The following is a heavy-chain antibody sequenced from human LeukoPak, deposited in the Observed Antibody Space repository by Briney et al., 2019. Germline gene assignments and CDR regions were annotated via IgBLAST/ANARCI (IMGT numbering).Heavy chain of an antibody. CDR3: ARRWKAARPGDYFDY. Sequence: PSETLSLTCTVYSGSISSNSYYWGWIRQPPGKGLEWIGNIYYSGNTHYNPSLKGRVTIFVDTSKNLISLKLSSVTAADTAVYYCARRWKAARPGDYFDYWGQGTLVTVSS. CDR2: IYYSGNT. V-gene: IGHV4-39*01. CDR1: SGSISSNSYY. D-gene: IGHD6-6*01. J-gene: IGHJ4*02.